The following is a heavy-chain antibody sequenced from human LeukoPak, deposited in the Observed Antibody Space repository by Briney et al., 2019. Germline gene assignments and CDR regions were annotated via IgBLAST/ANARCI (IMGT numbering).Heavy chain of an antibody. J-gene: IGHJ4*02. V-gene: IGHV3-11*01. CDR1: GFTFSDYY. D-gene: IGHD6-13*01. CDR2: ISSSGSTI. CDR3: ARDRDSSSWYLYFDY. Sequence: KPGGSLRLSCAASGFTFSDYYMSWIRQAPGKGLEWVSYISSSGSTIYYADSVKGRFTISRDNAKNSLYLQMNSLRAEDTAVYYCARDRDSSSWYLYFDYWGQGTLVTVSS.